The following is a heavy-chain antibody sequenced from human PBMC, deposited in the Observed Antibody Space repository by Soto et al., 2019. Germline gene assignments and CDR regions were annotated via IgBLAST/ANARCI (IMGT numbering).Heavy chain of an antibody. V-gene: IGHV1-69*02. CDR1: GGTFSSYT. J-gene: IGHJ3*01. D-gene: IGHD2-21*01. CDR3: ARGPLRRWSISRRENALDF. Sequence: ASVKVSCKASGGTFSSYTISWVRQAPGQGLEWMGRIIPILGIANYAQKFQGRVTITADKSTSTAYMELSSPRSEDTAVYYCARGPLRRWSISRRENALDFSDQATMVT. CDR2: IIPILGIA.